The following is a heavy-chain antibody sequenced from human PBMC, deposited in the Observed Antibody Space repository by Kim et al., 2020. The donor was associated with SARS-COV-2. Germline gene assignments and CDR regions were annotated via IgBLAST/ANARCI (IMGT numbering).Heavy chain of an antibody. D-gene: IGHD6-13*01. J-gene: IGHJ5*02. CDR2: ISSSSSYI. V-gene: IGHV3-21*01. CDR3: ARDGALDSSSWTSWFDP. CDR1: GFTFSSYS. Sequence: GGSLRLSCAASGFTFSSYSMNWVRQAPGKGLEWVSSISSSSSYIYYADSVKGRFTISRDNAKNSLYLQMNSLRAEDTAVYYCARDGALDSSSWTSWFDPWGQGTLVTVSS.